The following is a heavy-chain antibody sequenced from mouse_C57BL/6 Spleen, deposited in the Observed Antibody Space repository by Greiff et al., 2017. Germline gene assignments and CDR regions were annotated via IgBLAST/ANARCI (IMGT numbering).Heavy chain of an antibody. CDR3: ARGYYDYDAVDY. V-gene: IGHV3-6*01. CDR1: GYSITSGYY. CDR2: ISYDGSN. D-gene: IGHD2-4*01. Sequence: EVKLQESGPGLVKPSQSLSLTCSVTGYSITSGYYWNWIRQFPGNKLEWMGYISYDGSNNYNPSLKNRISITRDTSKNQFLLKLNSVTTEDTATYYCARGYYDYDAVDYWGQGTTLTVSS. J-gene: IGHJ2*01.